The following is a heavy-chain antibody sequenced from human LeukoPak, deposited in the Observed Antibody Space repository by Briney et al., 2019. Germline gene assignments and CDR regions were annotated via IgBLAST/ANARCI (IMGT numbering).Heavy chain of an antibody. V-gene: IGHV4-34*01. CDR3: SRDGGRDSGSYYEDY. D-gene: IGHD1-26*01. Sequence: SETLSLTCAVYGGSFSGYYWSWIRQPPGKGLEWSGEINHSGSTNYNPSLKSRVTISVDTSKNQFSLKLSSVTAAGTAVYYCSRDGGRDSGSYYEDYWGQGTLVTVSS. CDR1: GGSFSGYY. J-gene: IGHJ4*02. CDR2: INHSGST.